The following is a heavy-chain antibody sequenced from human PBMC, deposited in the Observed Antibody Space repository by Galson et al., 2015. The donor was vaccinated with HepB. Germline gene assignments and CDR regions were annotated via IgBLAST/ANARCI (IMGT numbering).Heavy chain of an antibody. CDR1: GFTFSSYS. V-gene: IGHV3-48*02. CDR2: ISSSSSTI. D-gene: IGHD3-22*01. J-gene: IGHJ4*02. CDR3: ARAPLEPMIAAYFDY. Sequence: SLRLSCAASGFTFSSYSMNWVRQAPGKGLEWVSYISSSSSTIYYADSVKGRFTISRDNAKNSLYLQMNSLRDEDTAVYYCARAPLEPMIAAYFDYWGQGTLVTVSS.